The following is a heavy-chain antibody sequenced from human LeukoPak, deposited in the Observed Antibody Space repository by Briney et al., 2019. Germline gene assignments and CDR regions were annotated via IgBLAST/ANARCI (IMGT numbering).Heavy chain of an antibody. CDR1: GGSFGGYY. D-gene: IGHD6-6*01. Sequence: QPSETLSPTCAVYGGSFGGYYWSWIRQTPGKGLEWLGEIIHSGSTNYSPSLKSRVTISLDAARSQFSLRLTSVTAADTAVYYCAGYSGSPRYFDYWGQGTLVTVSS. CDR3: AGYSGSPRYFDY. J-gene: IGHJ4*02. CDR2: IIHSGST. V-gene: IGHV4-34*12.